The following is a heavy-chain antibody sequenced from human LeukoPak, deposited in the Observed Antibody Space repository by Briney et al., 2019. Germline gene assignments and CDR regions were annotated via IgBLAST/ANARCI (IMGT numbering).Heavy chain of an antibody. Sequence: SVKVSCKASGGTFSSYAISWVRQAPGQGLEWMGRIIPILGIANYAQKFQGRVTITADKSTSTAYMELSSLRSEDTAVYYCARGDSSGYPLEFDPWGQGTLVTVSS. CDR1: GGTFSSYA. V-gene: IGHV1-69*04. CDR3: ARGDSSGYPLEFDP. J-gene: IGHJ5*02. D-gene: IGHD3-22*01. CDR2: IIPILGIA.